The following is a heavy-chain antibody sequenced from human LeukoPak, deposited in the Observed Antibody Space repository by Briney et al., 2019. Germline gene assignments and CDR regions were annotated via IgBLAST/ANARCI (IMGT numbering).Heavy chain of an antibody. CDR2: INHSGST. D-gene: IGHD5-18*01. CDR3: ARGRPWIQLWSKSGSYFDY. V-gene: IGHV4-39*07. J-gene: IGHJ4*02. Sequence: PSETLSLTCTVSGGSISSGGYYWSWIRQPPGKGLEWIGEINHSGSTNYNPSLKSRVTISVDTSKNQFSLKLSSVTAADTAVYYCARGRPWIQLWSKSGSYFDYWGQGTLVTVSS. CDR1: GGSISSGGYY.